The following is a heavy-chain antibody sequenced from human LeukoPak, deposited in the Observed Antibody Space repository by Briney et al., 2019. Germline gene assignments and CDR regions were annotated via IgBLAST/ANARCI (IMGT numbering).Heavy chain of an antibody. CDR3: ARASGSYYGAPFDY. CDR2: INHSGST. J-gene: IGHJ4*02. CDR1: GGSFRGYY. V-gene: IGHV4-34*01. Sequence: SETLSLTCAVYGGSFRGYYWSWIRQPPGKGLEWIGEINHSGSTNYNPSLKSRVTISVDTSKNQFSLKLSSVTAADTAVYYCARASGSYYGAPFDYWGQGTLVTVSS. D-gene: IGHD1-26*01.